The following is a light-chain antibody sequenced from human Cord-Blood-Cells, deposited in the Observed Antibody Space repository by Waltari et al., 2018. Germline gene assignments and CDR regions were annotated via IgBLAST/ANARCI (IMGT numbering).Light chain of an antibody. J-gene: IGLJ3*02. Sequence: QSALTQPASVSGSPGQSITLSCPGTSSDVGGYNYVLWYQQHPGKAPKLMIYDVSNRPSGVSNRFSGSKSGNTASLTISGLQAEDEADYYCSSYTSSSTWVFGGGTKLTVL. CDR3: SSYTSSSTWV. CDR2: DVS. CDR1: SSDVGGYNY. V-gene: IGLV2-14*03.